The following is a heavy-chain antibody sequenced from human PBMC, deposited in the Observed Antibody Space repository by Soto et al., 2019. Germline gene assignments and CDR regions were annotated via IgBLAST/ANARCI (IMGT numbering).Heavy chain of an antibody. D-gene: IGHD6-13*01. J-gene: IGHJ4*02. Sequence: SETLSLTCTVSGGSISSGGYYWSWIRQHPGKGLEWIGYIYYSGSTYYNPSLKSRVTILLDASTNQLSLKLSSVTAADTAVYFCVRVAGSASWYETDSWGQGILVTVSS. CDR1: GGSISSGGYY. V-gene: IGHV4-30-4*08. CDR2: IYYSGST. CDR3: VRVAGSASWYETDS.